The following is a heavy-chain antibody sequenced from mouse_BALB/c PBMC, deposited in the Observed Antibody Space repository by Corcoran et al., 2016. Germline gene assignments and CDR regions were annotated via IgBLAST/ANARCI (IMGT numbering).Heavy chain of an antibody. Sequence: EVQLQQSGAELVKPGASVKLSCTASGFNIKDTYMHWVKPMPEQGLEWIGRIDYSNGNTKYDPKFQVTATITADTSSNTAYLQLSSLNSEDTSVYYCANWGWYFYVWCAGTTVTVSS. V-gene: IGHV14-3*02. J-gene: IGHJ1*01. CDR3: ANWGWYFYV. CDR1: GFNIKDTY. D-gene: IGHD4-1*01. CDR2: IDYSNGNT.